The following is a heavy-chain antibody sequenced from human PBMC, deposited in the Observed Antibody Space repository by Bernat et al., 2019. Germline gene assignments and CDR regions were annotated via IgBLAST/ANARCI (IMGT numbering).Heavy chain of an antibody. J-gene: IGHJ3*02. CDR1: GGSISSGSYY. Sequence: QVQLQESGPGLVKPSQTLSLTCTVSGGSISSGSYYWSWIRQHPGKGLEWIGYIYYSGSTYYNPSLKSRVTISVDTSKNQFSLKLSSVTAADTAVYYCAIYSNNWNHRGTQTDAFDIWGQGTMVTVSS. CDR3: AIYSNNWNHRGTQTDAFDI. CDR2: IYYSGST. V-gene: IGHV4-31*03. D-gene: IGHD1-14*01.